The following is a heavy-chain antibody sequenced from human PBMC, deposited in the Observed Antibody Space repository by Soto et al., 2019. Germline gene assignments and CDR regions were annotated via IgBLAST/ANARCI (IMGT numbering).Heavy chain of an antibody. CDR2: ISGSGGST. Sequence: GGSLRLSCAASGFTFSSYAMSWVRQAPGKGLEWVSAISGSGGSTYYADSVKGRFTISRDNSKNTLYLQMNSLRAEDTAVYYCATSIVVVVAAANEDYWGQGTLVTVSS. D-gene: IGHD2-15*01. V-gene: IGHV3-23*01. CDR3: ATSIVVVVAAANEDY. CDR1: GFTFSSYA. J-gene: IGHJ4*02.